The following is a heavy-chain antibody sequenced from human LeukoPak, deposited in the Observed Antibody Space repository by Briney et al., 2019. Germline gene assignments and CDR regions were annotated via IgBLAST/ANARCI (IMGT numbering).Heavy chain of an antibody. V-gene: IGHV3-48*03. J-gene: IGHJ3*02. CDR3: ARVATMVRVPLDALDI. CDR1: GFTFSACE. D-gene: IGHD3-10*01. Sequence: GGSLRLSCAISGFTFSACELTWVRQAPGKGLEWVSYISGGGSTRYYADSVKGRFTISRDNAKNSLYLQMNSLRAEDTAVYYCARVATMVRVPLDALDIWGQGTMVSVSS. CDR2: ISGGGSTR.